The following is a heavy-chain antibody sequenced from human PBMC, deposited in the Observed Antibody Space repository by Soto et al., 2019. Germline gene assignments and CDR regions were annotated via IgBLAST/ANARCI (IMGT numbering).Heavy chain of an antibody. J-gene: IGHJ5*02. CDR3: ARGNPYYYDSSGWFDP. V-gene: IGHV4-30-4*01. Sequence: PSETLSLTCTVSGGSISSGNYYWSWIRQPPGKGLEWIGFISYSGTTHYSASLKSRVTISVDTSKNQFSLKLSSVTAADTAVYYCARGNPYYYDSSGWFDPWGQGTLVTVSS. CDR2: ISYSGTT. CDR1: GGSISSGNYY. D-gene: IGHD3-22*01.